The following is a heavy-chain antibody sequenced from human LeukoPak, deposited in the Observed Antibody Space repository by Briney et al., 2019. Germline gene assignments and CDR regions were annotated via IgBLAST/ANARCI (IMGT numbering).Heavy chain of an antibody. D-gene: IGHD6-19*01. CDR2: VSYSGTT. CDR1: DGSISSYY. V-gene: IGHV4-59*01. Sequence: SETLSLTCTVSDGSISSYYWSWIRLPPGKGLEYIGYVSYSGTTNYNPSLKSRLTISVDTSKNQISLRLSSVTAAYTAVYYCARFRSAVAGTYNYYYLDVWGKGTTVTVSS. CDR3: ARFRSAVAGTYNYYYLDV. J-gene: IGHJ6*03.